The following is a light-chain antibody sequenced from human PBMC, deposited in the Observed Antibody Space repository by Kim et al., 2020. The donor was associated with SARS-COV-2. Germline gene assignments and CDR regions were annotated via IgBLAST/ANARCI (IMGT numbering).Light chain of an antibody. CDR1: TGAVTSGYY. V-gene: IGLV7-43*01. CDR3: LLYYGGTWV. Sequence: QAVVTQEPSLTVSPGGTVTLTCASTTGAVTSGYYVNWFQQKPGQAPRALIYSTNNKHYWTPARFSGSLLGGKAALTLSGVQPEDEAEYYCLLYYGGTWVFGGGTQLTVL. J-gene: IGLJ3*02. CDR2: STN.